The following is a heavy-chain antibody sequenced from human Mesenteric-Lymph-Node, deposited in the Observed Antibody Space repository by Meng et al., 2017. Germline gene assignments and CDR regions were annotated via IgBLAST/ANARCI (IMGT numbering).Heavy chain of an antibody. CDR2: IIPTLSAT. Sequence: SVKVSCKASGGTFSSYAISWVRQAPGQGLEWMGGIIPTLSATNYAQKFQGRITIITDESTSTAYMELSSLRSEDTALYYCARDQRRDAYNLFQTTDYYGMDVWGQGTTVTVSS. V-gene: IGHV1-69*05. CDR3: ARDQRRDAYNLFQTTDYYGMDV. J-gene: IGHJ6*02. CDR1: GGTFSSYA. D-gene: IGHD5-24*01.